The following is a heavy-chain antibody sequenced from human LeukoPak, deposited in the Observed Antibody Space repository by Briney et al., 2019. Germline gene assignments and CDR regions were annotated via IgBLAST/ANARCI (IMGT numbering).Heavy chain of an antibody. CDR2: ISSSSTYI. CDR1: GFAFSDFT. D-gene: IGHD3-10*01. Sequence: PGGSLRLSCAASGFAFSDFTMSWVRQAPGQGLEWVSCISSSSTYINYAASLKGRFTVSRANTRHSLYLQISSLGGADTAMYYCAKDSGAHSSASGRSRGVFFDPWGQGILVTVSS. V-gene: IGHV3-21*04. CDR3: AKDSGAHSSASGRSRGVFFDP. J-gene: IGHJ5*02.